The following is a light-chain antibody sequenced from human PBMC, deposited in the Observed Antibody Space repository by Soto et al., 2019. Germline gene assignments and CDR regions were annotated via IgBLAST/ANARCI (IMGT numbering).Light chain of an antibody. CDR3: QQYSTYSRT. Sequence: DIQMTQSPSALSASVGDRVTITCRASQRISSWLAWYQQKPGKAPKLLIYKASSLESGVPSRFSGSGSGTEFTLTISSLQPDDSATYYCQQYSTYSRTFGQGTKVEIK. CDR2: KAS. J-gene: IGKJ1*01. V-gene: IGKV1-5*03. CDR1: QRISSW.